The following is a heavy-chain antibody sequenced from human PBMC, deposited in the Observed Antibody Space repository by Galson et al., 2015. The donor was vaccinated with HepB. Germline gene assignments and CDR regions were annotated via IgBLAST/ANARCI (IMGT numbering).Heavy chain of an antibody. CDR2: ISYDGSNK. J-gene: IGHJ4*02. CDR1: GFTFSSYA. Sequence: SLRLSCAASGFTFSSYAMHWVRQAPGKGLEWVAVISYDGSNKYYADSVKGRFTISRDNSKNTLYLQMNSLRAEDTAVYYCARAMDGYNSVSYFDYWGQGTLVTVSS. V-gene: IGHV3-30*04. CDR3: ARAMDGYNSVSYFDY. D-gene: IGHD5-24*01.